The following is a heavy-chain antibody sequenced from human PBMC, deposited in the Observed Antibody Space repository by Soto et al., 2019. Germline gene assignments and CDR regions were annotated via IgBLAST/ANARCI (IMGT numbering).Heavy chain of an antibody. CDR1: TASVNSYY. Sequence: LSLTCTVSTASVNSYYWSWIRQPAGKGLEWIGRLYANENTDYNPSLRSRVTISVDTKRQFSLKLSSVTAADTAVYYCARDHPNWYFDLWGRGTPVTVSS. CDR3: ARDHPNWYFDL. CDR2: LYANENT. J-gene: IGHJ2*01. V-gene: IGHV4-4*07.